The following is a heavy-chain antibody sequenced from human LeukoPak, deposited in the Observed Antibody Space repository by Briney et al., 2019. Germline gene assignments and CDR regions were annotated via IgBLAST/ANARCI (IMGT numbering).Heavy chain of an antibody. CDR3: ASAAQWLSFDY. CDR2: IYYSGST. Sequence: SETLFLTCTVSGGSISNYYWSRIRQPPGKGLEWIGYIYYSGSTNYNPSLKSRVTISVDTSKNQFSLKLSSVTAADTAVYYCASAAQWLSFDYWGQGTLVTVSS. CDR1: GGSISNYY. D-gene: IGHD6-19*01. J-gene: IGHJ4*02. V-gene: IGHV4-59*01.